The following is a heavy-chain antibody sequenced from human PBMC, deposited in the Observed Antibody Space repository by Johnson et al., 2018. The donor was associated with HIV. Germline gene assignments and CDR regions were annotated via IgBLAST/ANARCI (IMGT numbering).Heavy chain of an antibody. J-gene: IGHJ3*02. CDR2: ISYDGSNK. D-gene: IGHD6-13*01. CDR3: AKDGAADGTVGADAFDI. V-gene: IGHV3-30*04. CDR1: GFTFSSYT. Sequence: QVQLVESGGGVVQPGRSLRLSCVASGFTFSSYTMHWVRQAPGKGLEWVAVISYDGSNKDYADSVKVRFTISRDNSKNTLYLQMNSLRAEDTAVYYCAKDGAADGTVGADAFDIWGQGTMVTVSS.